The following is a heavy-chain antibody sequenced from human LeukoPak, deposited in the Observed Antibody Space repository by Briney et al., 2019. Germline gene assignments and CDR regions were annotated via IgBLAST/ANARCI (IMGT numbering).Heavy chain of an antibody. D-gene: IGHD6-19*01. J-gene: IGHJ6*02. Sequence: GASLRLSCAASGFTFSSYAMSWVRQAPGKGLEWVSCISVSGSNTHHADSVKGRFTISRDNSKNTLYLQMNSLRAEDTAVYYCAKDLGGWVYGMDVWGQGTTVTVSS. CDR3: AKDLGGWVYGMDV. CDR1: GFTFSSYA. V-gene: IGHV3-23*01. CDR2: ISVSGSNT.